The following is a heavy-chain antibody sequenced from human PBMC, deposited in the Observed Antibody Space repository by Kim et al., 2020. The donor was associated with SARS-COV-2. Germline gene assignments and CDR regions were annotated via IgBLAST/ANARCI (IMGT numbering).Heavy chain of an antibody. J-gene: IGHJ4*02. CDR3: ARDGTTRNGGYYFDY. V-gene: IGHV1-3*01. D-gene: IGHD1-1*01. Sequence: QKFQGRVTITRETSASTADMDLSSLRSEDTAVYYCARDGTTRNGGYYFDYWGQGALVTVSS.